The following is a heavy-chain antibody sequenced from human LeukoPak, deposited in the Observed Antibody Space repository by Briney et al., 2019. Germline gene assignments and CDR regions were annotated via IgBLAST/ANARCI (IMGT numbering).Heavy chain of an antibody. CDR2: MNPNRGNT. D-gene: IGHD2-2*02. V-gene: IGHV1-8*03. CDR3: ARYCSSTSCYNRGYNWFDP. CDR1: GYTFTSYD. Sequence: ASVKVSCKASGYTFTSYDINWVRQATGQGLEWMGWMNPNRGNTGYAQRFQGRVTITRNTSISTAYMELSSLRSEDTAVYCCARYCSSTSCYNRGYNWFDPWGQGTLVTVSS. J-gene: IGHJ5*02.